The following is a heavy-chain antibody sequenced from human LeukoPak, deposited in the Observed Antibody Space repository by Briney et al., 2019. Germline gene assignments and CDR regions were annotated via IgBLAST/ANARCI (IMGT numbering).Heavy chain of an antibody. CDR2: FDPEDGET. Sequence: ASVKVTCKVSGYTLTELSMHWVRQAPGKGLEWMGGFDPEDGETIYAQKFQGRVTMTEDTSTDTAYMELSGLTSEDTAMYYCARGPALHSKWVGGRWFDPWGQGTLVTVSS. V-gene: IGHV1-24*01. CDR3: ARGPALHSKWVGGRWFDP. CDR1: GYTLTELS. J-gene: IGHJ5*02. D-gene: IGHD1-26*01.